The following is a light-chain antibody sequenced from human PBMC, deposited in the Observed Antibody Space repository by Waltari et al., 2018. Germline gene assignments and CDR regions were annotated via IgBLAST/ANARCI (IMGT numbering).Light chain of an antibody. Sequence: AIRMTQSPSSFSASTGDRVTITCRASQGFSSYLAWYQQKPGTAPKLLIYAASTLQSGVPSRFSGSGSGTDFTLTISCLQSEDFATYYCQQYYSYPPWTFGQGTKVEIK. CDR2: AAS. V-gene: IGKV1-8*01. CDR3: QQYYSYPPWT. CDR1: QGFSSY. J-gene: IGKJ1*01.